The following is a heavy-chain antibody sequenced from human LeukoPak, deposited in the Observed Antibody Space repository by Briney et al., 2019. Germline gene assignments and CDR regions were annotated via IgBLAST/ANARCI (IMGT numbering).Heavy chain of an antibody. V-gene: IGHV5-51*01. J-gene: IGHJ5*02. CDR1: GYSFTSYW. CDR3: ARMRWEPSHWFDP. D-gene: IGHD1-26*01. Sequence: GESLKISCKGSGYSFTSYWIGWVRRMPGEGLEWMGIINPGDSDTRYSPTFEGQVTISADKSISTAYVQWSSLRASDSAMYYCARMRWEPSHWFDPWGQGTLVTVSS. CDR2: INPGDSDT.